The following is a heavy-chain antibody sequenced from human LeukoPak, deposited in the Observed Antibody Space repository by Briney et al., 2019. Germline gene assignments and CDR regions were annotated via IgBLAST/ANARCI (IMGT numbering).Heavy chain of an antibody. J-gene: IGHJ5*02. Sequence: ASVKVSCKASGYTFTSYGISWVRQAPGQGLEWMGWISAYNGNTNYAQKLQGRVTMTTDTSTSTAYMELRSRRSDDTAVYYCARGGTVERFLEWSSDGYWFDPWGQGTLVTVSS. V-gene: IGHV1-18*01. CDR3: ARGGTVERFLEWSSDGYWFDP. CDR1: GYTFTSYG. D-gene: IGHD3-3*01. CDR2: ISAYNGNT.